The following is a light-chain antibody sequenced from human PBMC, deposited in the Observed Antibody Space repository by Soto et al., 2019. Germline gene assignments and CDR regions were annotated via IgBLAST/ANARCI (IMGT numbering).Light chain of an antibody. CDR1: QSVSSSY. CDR2: GAS. J-gene: IGKJ5*01. V-gene: IGKV3-20*01. CDR3: QQYGSSPIT. Sequence: EIVLTQSPATLSSFPGDRVTLSFSASQSVSSSYLAWYQQKPGQAPRLLIYGASSRATGIPDRFSGSGSGTDFSLTIRRLEPDDFAVYYCQQYGSSPITFGQGTRLEIK.